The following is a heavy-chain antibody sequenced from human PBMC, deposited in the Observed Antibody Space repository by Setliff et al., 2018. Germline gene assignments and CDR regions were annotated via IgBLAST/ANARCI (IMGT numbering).Heavy chain of an antibody. Sequence: PGGSLRLSCAASGFTFSSYAITWVRQAPGKGLEWVSMISGSAQTTYYADSVKGRFTISRDNSKNTVYLEMNSLRVEDTAVYYCARVHYETSTYSPTLFDHWGQGALVTVSS. CDR3: ARVHYETSTYSPTLFDH. V-gene: IGHV3-23*01. CDR1: GFTFSSYA. CDR2: ISGSAQTT. D-gene: IGHD3-22*01. J-gene: IGHJ4*02.